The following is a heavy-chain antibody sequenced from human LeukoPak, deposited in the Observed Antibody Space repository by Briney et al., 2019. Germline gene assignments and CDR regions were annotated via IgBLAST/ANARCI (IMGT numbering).Heavy chain of an antibody. J-gene: IGHJ1*01. CDR2: INHSGGN. D-gene: IGHD3-22*01. CDR1: GGSFSSYY. Sequence: SETLSLTCAVYGGSFSSYYWSWIRQPPGNGLEWIGEINHSGGNNYNPPIKRRVTISVATSSKQSSFMLRSVTAADTAVAYFGGGPRITMIVVAQRYFQHWGQGTLVTVSS. V-gene: IGHV4-34*01. CDR3: GGGPRITMIVVAQRYFQH.